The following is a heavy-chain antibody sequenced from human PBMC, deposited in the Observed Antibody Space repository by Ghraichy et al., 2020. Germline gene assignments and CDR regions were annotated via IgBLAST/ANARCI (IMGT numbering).Heavy chain of an antibody. V-gene: IGHV3-48*02. CDR2: ISSSSSTI. J-gene: IGHJ5*02. CDR3: ARDSGRFRELLHNNWFDP. CDR1: GFTFSSYS. D-gene: IGHD3-10*01. Sequence: GGSLRLSCAASGFTFSSYSMNWVRQAPGKGLEWVSYISSSSSTIYYADSVKGRFTISRDNAKNSLYLQMNSLRDEDTAVYYCARDSGRFRELLHNNWFDPWGQGTLVTVSS.